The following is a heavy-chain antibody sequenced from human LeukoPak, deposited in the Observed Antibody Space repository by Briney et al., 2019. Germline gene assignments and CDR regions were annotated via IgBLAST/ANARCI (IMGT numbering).Heavy chain of an antibody. V-gene: IGHV3-23*01. CDR1: GFTFSSYA. CDR2: ISGSGGST. J-gene: IGHJ4*02. D-gene: IGHD5-12*01. Sequence: GGSLRLSCAASGFTFSSYAMSWVRQAPGKGLEWVSAISGSGGSTFYADSVKGRFTISGDNSKNTVYLQMNSLRAEDTAVYYCAKDLLGYSGYGYFLDYWGQGALVTVSS. CDR3: AKDLLGYSGYGYFLDY.